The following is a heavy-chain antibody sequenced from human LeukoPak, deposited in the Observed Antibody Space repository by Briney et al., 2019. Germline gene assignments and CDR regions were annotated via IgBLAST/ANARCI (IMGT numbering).Heavy chain of an antibody. V-gene: IGHV3-11*04. J-gene: IGHJ6*03. Sequence: PGGSLRLSCAASGFTFSDYYMSWIRQAPGKGLEWVSYISSSGSTIYYADSVKGRFTISRDNSKNTLYLQMNSLRAEDTAVYYCARVVVVPAAILYYYYMDVWGKGTTVTISS. D-gene: IGHD2-2*01. CDR2: ISSSGSTI. CDR1: GFTFSDYY. CDR3: ARVVVVPAAILYYYYMDV.